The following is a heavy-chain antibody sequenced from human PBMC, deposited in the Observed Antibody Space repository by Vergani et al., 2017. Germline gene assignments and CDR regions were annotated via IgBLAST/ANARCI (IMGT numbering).Heavy chain of an antibody. Sequence: QVQLQESGPGLVKPSGTLSLTCAVSGGSISSSNWWSWVRQPPGKGLEWIGEIYHSGSTNYNPSLKSRVTISVDKSKNQFSLKLSSVTAADTAVYYCVRFNGSSGQGYYYYGMDVWGQGTTVTVSS. J-gene: IGHJ6*02. CDR1: GGSISSSNW. CDR3: VRFNGSSGQGYYYYGMDV. CDR2: IYHSGST. V-gene: IGHV4-4*02. D-gene: IGHD6-13*01.